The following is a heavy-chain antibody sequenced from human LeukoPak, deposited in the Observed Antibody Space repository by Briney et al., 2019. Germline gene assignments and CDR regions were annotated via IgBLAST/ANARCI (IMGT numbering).Heavy chain of an antibody. J-gene: IGHJ4*02. CDR2: MNPNSGNT. Sequence: ASVKVSCKASGYTFTSYDINWVRQATGQGLEWMGWMNPNSGNTGYAQKFQGRVTMTRNTSISTAYMELSSLRSDDTAVCYCARLRYFDWFSSSYFDYWGQGTLVTVSS. CDR3: ARLRYFDWFSSSYFDY. V-gene: IGHV1-8*01. CDR1: GYTFTSYD. D-gene: IGHD3-9*01.